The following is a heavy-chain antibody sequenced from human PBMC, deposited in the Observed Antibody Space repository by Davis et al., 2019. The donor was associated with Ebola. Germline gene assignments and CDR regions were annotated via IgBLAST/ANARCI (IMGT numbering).Heavy chain of an antibody. D-gene: IGHD4-17*01. CDR3: ARAWDGDYQFDY. V-gene: IGHV4-39*06. J-gene: IGHJ4*02. CDR2: IFYTGTT. Sequence: MPGGSLRLPCTASGGSITSTSYYGGRVRQPPGKGLEWIGNIFYTGTTYYNPSLRGRVAISVDTSKNQVPLRLSSVTAADTAVYYCARAWDGDYQFDYWGQGILVSVSS. CDR1: GGSITSTSYY.